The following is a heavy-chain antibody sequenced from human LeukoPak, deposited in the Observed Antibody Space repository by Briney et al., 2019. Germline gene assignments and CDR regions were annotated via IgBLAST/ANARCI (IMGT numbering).Heavy chain of an antibody. CDR3: ATSQTTGGRYGNAFDI. D-gene: IGHD2-15*01. CDR2: IKADGSEK. J-gene: IGHJ3*02. V-gene: IGHV3-7*01. CDR1: GFTFSNYW. Sequence: GGSLRLSCVASGFTFSNYWMSWVRQAPGKGLEWVANIKADGSEKYSVDSVKGRFTISRDNAKNSLYLQMNNLRVEDTAVYFCATSQTTGGRYGNAFDIWGQGTLVTVSS.